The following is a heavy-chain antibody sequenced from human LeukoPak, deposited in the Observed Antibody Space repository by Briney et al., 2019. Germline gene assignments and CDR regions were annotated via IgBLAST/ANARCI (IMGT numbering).Heavy chain of an antibody. CDR1: GGSISSGGYS. Sequence: SETLSLTCAVSGGSISSGGYSWSWIRQPPGKGLEWIGYIYHSGSTYYNPSLKSRVTISVDRSKNQFSLKLSSVTAADTAVYYCATGDDYGLDYWGQGTLVTVSS. D-gene: IGHD4-17*01. CDR2: IYHSGST. CDR3: ATGDDYGLDY. V-gene: IGHV4-30-2*01. J-gene: IGHJ4*02.